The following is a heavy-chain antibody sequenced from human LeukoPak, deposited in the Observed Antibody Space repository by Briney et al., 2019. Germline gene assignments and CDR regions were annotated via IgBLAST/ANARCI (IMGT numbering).Heavy chain of an antibody. J-gene: IGHJ4*02. CDR3: AKDIGSTSWYLGN. CDR1: GFTFDDYA. V-gene: IGHV3-9*01. Sequence: GGSLRLSCAASGFTFDDYAMHWVRQAPGKGLEWVSGISWNSVSIAYADSVKGRFTISRDNAKNSLYLEMNSLRTDDTALYYCAKDIGSTSWYLGNWGQGTLVAVSS. CDR2: ISWNSVSI. D-gene: IGHD2-2*01.